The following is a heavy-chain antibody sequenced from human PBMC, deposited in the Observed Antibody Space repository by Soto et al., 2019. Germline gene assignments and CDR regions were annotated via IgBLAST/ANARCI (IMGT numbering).Heavy chain of an antibody. CDR2: INPSNDNT. CDR3: ARQVVVLDATWFDP. Sequence: GASEKVSCKASGYIFTDYYMHWVRQAPGQGLEWMGWINPSNDNTNYAQKFRGRVTMTTDASTSTAHMELRSLKSEDTAVYYCARQVVVLDATWFDPWGQGTLVTVSS. D-gene: IGHD2-2*01. V-gene: IGHV1-18*04. J-gene: IGHJ5*02. CDR1: GYIFTDYY.